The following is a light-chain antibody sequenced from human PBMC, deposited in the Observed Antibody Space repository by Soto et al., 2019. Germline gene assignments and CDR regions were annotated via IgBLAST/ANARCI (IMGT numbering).Light chain of an antibody. CDR3: HHVCCSMSA. CDR2: GTS. CDR1: KNISSNS. Sequence: DIVLTQSPATMSLSPGEGASLSCRANKNISSNSLAWHQQKPGQTPRLLIYGTSTRAPGIPDRFSGRGSGSDFTPTINRIEPEDLAVLQFHHVCCSMSAFGQRTQLEMK. V-gene: IGKV3D-20*02. J-gene: IGKJ1*01.